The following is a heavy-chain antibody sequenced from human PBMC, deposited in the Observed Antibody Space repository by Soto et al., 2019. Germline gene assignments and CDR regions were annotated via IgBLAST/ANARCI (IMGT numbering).Heavy chain of an antibody. CDR3: ARVGPWVPYYYDSSPYTFENWFDP. CDR1: GYSISSGYY. J-gene: IGHJ5*02. CDR2: MYHGGST. Sequence: PSETLSLTCAVSGYSISSGYYLGWLRQPPGKGLEWIGSMYHGGSTYYNPSLNSRVTLSIDMTNNHVSLILNSVTAADTAVYYCARVGPWVPYYYDSSPYTFENWFDPWGQGTLVTVSS. V-gene: IGHV4-38-2*01. D-gene: IGHD3-22*01.